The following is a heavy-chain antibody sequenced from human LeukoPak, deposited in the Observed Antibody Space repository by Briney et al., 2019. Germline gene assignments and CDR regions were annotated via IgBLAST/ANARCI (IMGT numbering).Heavy chain of an antibody. CDR2: IFYSGHT. Sequence: KPSETLSLTCTVSGGSIDNYSWSWIRQPPGQGLEWIGYIFYSGHTNYNPSLKSRVTISVDTSKNQFSLKLTSVTAADTAVYYCARHTSTVAQGWYFDYWGLGTLVTVSS. CDR3: ARHTSTVAQGWYFDY. CDR1: GGSIDNYS. J-gene: IGHJ4*02. V-gene: IGHV4-59*08. D-gene: IGHD4-23*01.